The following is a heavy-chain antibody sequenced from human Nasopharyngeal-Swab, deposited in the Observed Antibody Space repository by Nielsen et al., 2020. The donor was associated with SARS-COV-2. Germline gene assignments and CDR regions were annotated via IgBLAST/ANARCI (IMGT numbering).Heavy chain of an antibody. CDR2: IKPDGSEK. V-gene: IGHV3-7*03. Sequence: GESLKNSCAASGLTVSGHWMTWVRQSPGKGLEWVANIKPDGSEKYCVDSVKGRFTISRDNAKNSLYLQMNNLRADDAAVYYCASRPADTNYYAVFDYWGQGALVTVSS. D-gene: IGHD3-22*01. CDR1: GLTVSGHW. CDR3: ASRPADTNYYAVFDY. J-gene: IGHJ4*02.